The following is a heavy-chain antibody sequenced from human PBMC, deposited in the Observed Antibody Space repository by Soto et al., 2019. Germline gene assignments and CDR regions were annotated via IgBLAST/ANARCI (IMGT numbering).Heavy chain of an antibody. D-gene: IGHD6-19*01. CDR1: XXXXXKXX. CDR2: IKQDGSDK. Sequence: EVQLVESGGGLVQPGGSLXXSXXXXXXXXXKXXXXXXXXAXXKGLEWVANIKQDGSDKYYADSVKGRFTISRDNAKNSLYLQINNLRAEDTAVYFCGASFGWIFDSWGQGTVVTVSS. J-gene: IGHJ4*02. V-gene: IGHV3-7*03. CDR3: GASFGWIFDS.